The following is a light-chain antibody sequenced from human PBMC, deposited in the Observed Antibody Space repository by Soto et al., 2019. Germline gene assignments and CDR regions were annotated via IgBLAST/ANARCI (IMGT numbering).Light chain of an antibody. J-gene: IGKJ1*01. CDR2: GAS. Sequence: EIVMTQSPVTLSMSPGERVILSCRASQSVGTNLAWYQQNPGQPPRLIIYGASTRATGIPARFSGSGSGTDFTLTVSSLQSEDFAVYYWQQYQTWTLTFGLGTKVEI. V-gene: IGKV3-15*01. CDR3: QQYQTWTLT. CDR1: QSVGTN.